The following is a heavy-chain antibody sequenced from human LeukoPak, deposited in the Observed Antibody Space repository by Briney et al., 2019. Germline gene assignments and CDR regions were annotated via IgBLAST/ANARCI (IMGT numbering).Heavy chain of an antibody. CDR3: ARDGPGTRVGEGVYFDY. D-gene: IGHD3-10*01. CDR1: GFTFSSYG. J-gene: IGHJ4*02. V-gene: IGHV3-7*01. Sequence: PGGSLRLSCAASGFTFSSYGMSWVRQAPGKGREWVANIKQDGSEKYYVDSVKARFTISRDNAKNSLYLQMNSLRAGDTAVYCCARDGPGTRVGEGVYFDYWGQGTLVTVSS. CDR2: IKQDGSEK.